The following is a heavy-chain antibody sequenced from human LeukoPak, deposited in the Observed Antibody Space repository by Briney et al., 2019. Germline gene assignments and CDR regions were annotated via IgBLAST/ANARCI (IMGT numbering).Heavy chain of an antibody. CDR2: INSDGSSA. V-gene: IGHV3-74*01. J-gene: IGHJ5*02. CDR3: ARDHCSSTSCYVNWFDP. D-gene: IGHD2-2*01. Sequence: QSGGSLRLSCAASGFTFSSYWMHWVRQAPGKGLVWVSRINSDGSSASYADSVKGRFTISRDNAKNTLYLQMNSLRAEDTAVHYCARDHCSSTSCYVNWFDPWAREPWSPSPQ. CDR1: GFTFSSYW.